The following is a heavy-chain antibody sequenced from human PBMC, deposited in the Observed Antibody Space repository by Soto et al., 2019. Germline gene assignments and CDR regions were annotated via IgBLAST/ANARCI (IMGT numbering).Heavy chain of an antibody. CDR1: GYTFTSYG. V-gene: IGHV1-18*01. CDR3: ARDREGYCSGGSCFSVHWFDP. D-gene: IGHD2-15*01. CDR2: ISAYNGNT. J-gene: IGHJ5*02. Sequence: ASVKVSCKASGYTFTSYGISWVRQAPGQGLEWMGWISAYNGNTNYAQKLQGRVTMTTDTSTSTAYMELRSLRSDDTAVYYCARDREGYCSGGSCFSVHWFDPWGQ.